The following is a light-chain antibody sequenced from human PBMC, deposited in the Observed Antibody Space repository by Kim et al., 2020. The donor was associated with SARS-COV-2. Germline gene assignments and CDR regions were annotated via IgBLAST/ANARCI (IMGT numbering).Light chain of an antibody. CDR2: SNN. CDR3: AAWDDSLNGVV. Sequence: GQRVPIACPGGSANTGSNTVNWYRQLPGTAPKLRIYSNNERPSGVPDRFSGSKSGTSASRAISGLQPEDEADYYCAAWDDSLNGVVFGGGTQLTVL. V-gene: IGLV1-44*01. J-gene: IGLJ2*01. CDR1: SANTGSNT.